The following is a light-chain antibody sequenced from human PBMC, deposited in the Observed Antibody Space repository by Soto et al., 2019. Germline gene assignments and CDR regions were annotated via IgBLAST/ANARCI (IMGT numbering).Light chain of an antibody. CDR3: QSYDSSLSVHVV. J-gene: IGLJ2*01. CDR1: SSNIGAGYD. Sequence: QLVLTQPPSVSGAPGQRVTISCTGSSSNIGAGYDVHWYQQLPGTAPKLLIYGNSNRPSGVPDRFSGSKSGTSASLAITGLHAEDEADYYCQSYDSSLSVHVVFGGGTKLTVL. V-gene: IGLV1-40*01. CDR2: GNS.